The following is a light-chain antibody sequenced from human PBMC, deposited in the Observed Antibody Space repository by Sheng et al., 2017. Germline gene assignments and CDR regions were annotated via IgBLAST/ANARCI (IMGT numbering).Light chain of an antibody. V-gene: IGKV1-NL1*01. CDR1: QGISHS. Sequence: DIQMTQSPSSLSASVGDRITIACRASQGISHSLAWYQQKPGKAPKLLLYAASRLESGVPSRFSGTESGTDYTLTISSLQPDDFATYFCFQYYTLPRTFGQGTKVEIK. J-gene: IGKJ1*01. CDR3: FQYYTLPRT. CDR2: AAS.